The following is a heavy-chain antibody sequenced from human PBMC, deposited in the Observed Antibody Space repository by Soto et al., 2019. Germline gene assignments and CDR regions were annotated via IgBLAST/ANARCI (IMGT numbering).Heavy chain of an antibody. CDR3: AGGVGGVIVGPFDY. Sequence: SETLSLTCTVSGGSISSYYWSWIRQPPGKGLEWIGYIYYSGSTNYNPSLKSRVTISVDTSKNQFSLKLSSVTAADTAVYYCAGGVGGVIVGPFDYWGQGTLVTVSS. D-gene: IGHD3-16*02. CDR1: GGSISSYY. J-gene: IGHJ4*02. V-gene: IGHV4-59*01. CDR2: IYYSGST.